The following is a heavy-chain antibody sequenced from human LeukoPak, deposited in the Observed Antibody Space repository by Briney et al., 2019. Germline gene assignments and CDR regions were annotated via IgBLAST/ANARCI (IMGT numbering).Heavy chain of an antibody. CDR1: GFTFTGYY. CDR3: VREGNEPLSKNFDY. CDR2: INPHSGGT. D-gene: IGHD4-23*01. V-gene: IGHV1-2*02. Sequence: ASVKVSCKASGFTFTGYYIHWVRQAPGQGLEWMGYINPHSGGTNSPQKFQGRVTMTTDTSISAAYMELSSLISDDTAMYYCVREGNEPLSKNFDYWGQGTLVTVSS. J-gene: IGHJ4*02.